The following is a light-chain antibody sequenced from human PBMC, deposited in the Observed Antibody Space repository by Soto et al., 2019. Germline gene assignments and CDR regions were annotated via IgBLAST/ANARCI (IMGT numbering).Light chain of an antibody. V-gene: IGKV3-20*01. J-gene: IGKJ1*01. CDR1: QSVSSN. CDR2: GES. Sequence: EIVMTQSPATLSLSPGERASLSCRASQSVSSNLAWYQQKPGQAPRLLIYGESTRATGIPARFSGSGSGTDFTLTISRLEPEDFAVYYCQQYGSSPWTFGQGTKVDIK. CDR3: QQYGSSPWT.